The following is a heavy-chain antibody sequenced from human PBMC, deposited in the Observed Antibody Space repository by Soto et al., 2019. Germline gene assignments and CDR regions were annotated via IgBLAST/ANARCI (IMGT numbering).Heavy chain of an antibody. J-gene: IGHJ6*02. CDR1: GYTFTSYG. Sequence: SVKVSCKASGYTFTSYGTSWVRQAPGQGLEWMGWISAYNGNTNYAQKLQGRVTMTTDTSTSTAYMELRSLRSDDTAVYYCAREGIAAAGTTAYYYGMDVWGQGTTVTVSS. V-gene: IGHV1-18*01. CDR3: AREGIAAAGTTAYYYGMDV. D-gene: IGHD6-13*01. CDR2: ISAYNGNT.